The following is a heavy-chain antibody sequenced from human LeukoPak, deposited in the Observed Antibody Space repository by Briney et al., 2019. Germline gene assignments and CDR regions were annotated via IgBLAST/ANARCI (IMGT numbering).Heavy chain of an antibody. V-gene: IGHV1-69*05. CDR3: ASLPLIAVAGKGWFDP. Sequence: SVTVSCKASVGTFISYAISWVRQAPGQGHEWMGGIIPIFGTANYAQKFQGRVTITTDESTSTAYMELSSLRSEDTAVYYCASLPLIAVAGKGWFDPWGQGTLVTVSS. D-gene: IGHD6-19*01. J-gene: IGHJ5*02. CDR2: IIPIFGTA. CDR1: VGTFISYA.